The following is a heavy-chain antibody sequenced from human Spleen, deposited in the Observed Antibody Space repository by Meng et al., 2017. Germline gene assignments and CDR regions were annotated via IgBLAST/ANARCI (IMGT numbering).Heavy chain of an antibody. D-gene: IGHD4-11*01. Sequence: QAQRWGTVDLPACVTLATTCVVLGVSFSDYYWSWIRAPPGKGLEWIGEINHRGSTNYNPSLKSRATISVDTSQNNLSLKLSSVTAADSAVYYCARGPTTMAHDFDYWGQGTLVTVSS. J-gene: IGHJ4*02. CDR2: INHRGST. V-gene: IGHV4-34*01. CDR1: GVSFSDYY. CDR3: ARGPTTMAHDFDY.